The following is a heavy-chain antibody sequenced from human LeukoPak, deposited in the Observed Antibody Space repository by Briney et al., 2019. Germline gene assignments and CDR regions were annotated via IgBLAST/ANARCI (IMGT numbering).Heavy chain of an antibody. CDR3: ARGTVVVVAALDAFDI. D-gene: IGHD2-15*01. J-gene: IGHJ3*02. Sequence: PSETLSLTCAVYGGSFSGYYWSWIRQPPGKGLEWIGEINHSGSTNYNPSLKSRVTISVDTSKNQFSLKLSSVTAADTAVYYCARGTVVVVAALDAFDIWGQGTMVTVSS. CDR1: GGSFSGYY. CDR2: INHSGST. V-gene: IGHV4-34*01.